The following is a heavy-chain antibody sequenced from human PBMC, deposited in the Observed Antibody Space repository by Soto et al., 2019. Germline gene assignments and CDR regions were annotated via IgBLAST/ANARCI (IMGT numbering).Heavy chain of an antibody. CDR1: GGTFSSYA. V-gene: IGHV1-69*13. Sequence: ASVEVSCKASGGTFSSYAMSWVRQAPGQGLEWMGGIIPIFGTANYAQKFQGRVTITADESTSTAYMELSSLRSEDTAVYYCARASTNDDAFDIWGQGTMVTVSS. J-gene: IGHJ3*02. CDR2: IIPIFGTA. CDR3: ARASTNDDAFDI. D-gene: IGHD2-8*01.